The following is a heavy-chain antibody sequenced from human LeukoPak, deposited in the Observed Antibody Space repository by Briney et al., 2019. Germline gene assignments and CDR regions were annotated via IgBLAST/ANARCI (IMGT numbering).Heavy chain of an antibody. CDR3: ARRRSSGWYGP. J-gene: IGHJ5*02. Sequence: ASVKVSCRASGYTFTGYYMHWVRQAPGQGLEWMGWINPNSGGTNYAQKFQGWVTMTRDTSISTAYMELSRLRSDDTAVYYCARRRSSGWYGPWGQGTLVTVSS. V-gene: IGHV1-2*04. CDR2: INPNSGGT. D-gene: IGHD6-19*01. CDR1: GYTFTGYY.